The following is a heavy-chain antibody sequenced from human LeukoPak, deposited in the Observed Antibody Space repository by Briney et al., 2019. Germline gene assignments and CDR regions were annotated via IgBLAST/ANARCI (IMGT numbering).Heavy chain of an antibody. CDR2: IYYSGST. J-gene: IGHJ4*02. V-gene: IGHV4-39*07. D-gene: IGHD3-10*01. CDR3: ARESHYYAKTDY. CDR1: GGSISRSGYY. Sequence: PSETLSLTCTVSGGSISRSGYYWGWIRQTPGKGLEWIGSIYYSGSTYYKSSLKSRVTISVDTSKNQFSLKLSSVTAADTAVYYCARESHYYAKTDYWGQGTLVTVSS.